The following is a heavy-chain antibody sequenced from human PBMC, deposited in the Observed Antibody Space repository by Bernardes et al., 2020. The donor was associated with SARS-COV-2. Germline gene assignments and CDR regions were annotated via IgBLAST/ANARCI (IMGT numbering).Heavy chain of an antibody. V-gene: IGHV3-30*18. D-gene: IGHD3-10*01. CDR2: ISYVGRSQ. Sequence: GGSLRLSCAASGFTFSDYGMHWVRQAPGKGLEWVALISYVGRSQYYADSVKGRFTVSRDNSKNTLYLQMNSLRAEDTAVYYCAKNIRAASGSYARDYWGQGTLVTVSS. CDR3: AKNIRAASGSYARDY. J-gene: IGHJ4*02. CDR1: GFTFSDYG.